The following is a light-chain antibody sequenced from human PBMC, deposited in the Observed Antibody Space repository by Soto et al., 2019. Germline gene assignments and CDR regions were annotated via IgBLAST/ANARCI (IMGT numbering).Light chain of an antibody. V-gene: IGLV1-44*01. CDR3: ATWDDSLNAWV. Sequence: QTVVTQPPSVSGTPGQGVTLSCSGSASNIGTHAVSWYQHLPGTTPKVLMSSNNERPSGVSDRFSGSKSGTSASLAISGLQSVDEADYYCATWDDSLNAWVFGGGTKLTVL. CDR2: SNN. J-gene: IGLJ3*02. CDR1: ASNIGTHA.